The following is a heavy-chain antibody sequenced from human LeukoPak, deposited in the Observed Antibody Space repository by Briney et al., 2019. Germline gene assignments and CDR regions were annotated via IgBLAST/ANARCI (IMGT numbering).Heavy chain of an antibody. CDR1: GFTLSSYS. CDR2: IDSDTYGNTI. V-gene: IGHV3-48*01. CDR3: AKDARHYYDSSGPAGENYYGMDV. Sequence: GGSLRLSCAASGFTLSSYSMNWVRQAPGKGLEWISYIDSDTYGNTIYYPHTVKGRFTISRDNAKNSLYLQMNSLRAEDTAVYYCAKDARHYYDSSGPAGENYYGMDVWGQGTTVTVSS. D-gene: IGHD3-22*01. J-gene: IGHJ6*02.